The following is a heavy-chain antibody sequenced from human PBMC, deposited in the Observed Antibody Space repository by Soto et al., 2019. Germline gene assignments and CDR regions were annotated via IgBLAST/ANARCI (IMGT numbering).Heavy chain of an antibody. CDR2: IKQDGSEK. Sequence: EVQLVESGGGLVQPGGSLRLSCAASGFTFSSYWMSWVRQAPGKGLEWVANIKQDGSEKYYVDSVKGRFTISRDNAKNSLYLQMNSLRAEDTAVYYCARDGPNPVYYDSSGSPRYWGQGTLVTVSS. CDR1: GFTFSSYW. V-gene: IGHV3-7*03. D-gene: IGHD3-22*01. CDR3: ARDGPNPVYYDSSGSPRY. J-gene: IGHJ4*02.